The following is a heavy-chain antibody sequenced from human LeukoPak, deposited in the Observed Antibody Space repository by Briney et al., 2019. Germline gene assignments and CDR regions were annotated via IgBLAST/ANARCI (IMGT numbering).Heavy chain of an antibody. CDR2: INHSGRT. V-gene: IGHV4-34*01. CDR3: ARHISGSRRGWHVY. J-gene: IGHJ4*02. Sequence: SETLSLTCAVYNGSLSGYYWSWIRQPPGKGLEWIGEINHSGRTDYNPSLKSRVTISGDTSKNQFSLKLSSVTAADTAVYYCARHISGSRRGWHVYWGQGTLVIVSS. CDR1: NGSLSGYY. D-gene: IGHD6-19*01.